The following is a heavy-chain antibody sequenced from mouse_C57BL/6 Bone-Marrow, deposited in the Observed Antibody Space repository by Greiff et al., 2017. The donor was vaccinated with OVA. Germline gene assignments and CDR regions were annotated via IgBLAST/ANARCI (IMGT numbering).Heavy chain of an antibody. CDR2: IDPENGDT. Sequence: VQLQQSGAELVRPGASVTLSCTASGFNIKDDYMHWVKQRPEQGLAWIGWIDPENGDTEYASKFQGKATITADTSSTTAYLQLSSLTSEDTAVYYCTPCSTWFAYWGQGTLVTVSA. CDR1: GFNIKDDY. D-gene: IGHD1-1*01. V-gene: IGHV14-4*01. CDR3: TPCSTWFAY. J-gene: IGHJ3*01.